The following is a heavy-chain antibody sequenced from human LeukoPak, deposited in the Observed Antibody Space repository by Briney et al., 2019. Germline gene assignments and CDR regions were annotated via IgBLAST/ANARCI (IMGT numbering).Heavy chain of an antibody. J-gene: IGHJ4*02. Sequence: GGSLRLSCAGSGFTFSDYYMSWIRQAPGKGLEWVPYISSSDSTIDYTDSVKGRFTISRDNAKYSLYLQINSLRADDTAVYYCTRADCSSTSCYELDYWGQGTLVTVSS. V-gene: IGHV3-11*04. CDR2: ISSSDSTI. CDR1: GFTFSDYY. D-gene: IGHD2-2*01. CDR3: TRADCSSTSCYELDY.